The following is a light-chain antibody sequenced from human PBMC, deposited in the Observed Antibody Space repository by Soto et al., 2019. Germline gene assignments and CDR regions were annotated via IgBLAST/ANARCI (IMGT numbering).Light chain of an antibody. CDR3: QQSHHFPYT. CDR2: AAS. J-gene: IGKJ5*01. V-gene: IGKV1-39*01. CDR1: QSIHSY. Sequence: DIQMTQSPSSLSASVGDRVTITCRASQSIHSYLNWYQQKPGKGPNLLIYAASSLQRGAPSRFSGSGSETDFTLTISSLQPEDSGTYFCQQSHHFPYTFGQGTRLEIK.